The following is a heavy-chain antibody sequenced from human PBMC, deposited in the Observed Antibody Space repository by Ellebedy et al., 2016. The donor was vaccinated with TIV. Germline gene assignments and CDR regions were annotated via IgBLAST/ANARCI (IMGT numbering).Heavy chain of an antibody. D-gene: IGHD3-22*01. Sequence: GGSLRLSXAASGFTFSNAWMSWVRQAPGKGLEWVGRIKSKTDGGTTDYAAPVKGRFTISRDDSKNTLYLQMNSLRAEDTAVYYCAKGAVEGLLLRGNYNWFDPWGQGTLVTVSS. CDR3: AKGAVEGLLLRGNYNWFDP. CDR2: IKSKTDGGTT. J-gene: IGHJ5*02. V-gene: IGHV3-15*01. CDR1: GFTFSNAW.